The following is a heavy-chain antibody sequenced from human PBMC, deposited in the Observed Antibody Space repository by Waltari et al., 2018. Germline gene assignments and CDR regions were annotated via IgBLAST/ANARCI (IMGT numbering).Heavy chain of an antibody. V-gene: IGHV4-4*02. D-gene: IGHD1-1*01. CDR1: GDSMSTSDC. Sequence: SGDSMSTSDCWSWVRQSPGRGLEWIGQVRGSGKTNYNPSLETRISVSLDTSRKQFSLRMTSATAADTAVYYCARDRGRGLFLDSWGQGILVTVSP. CDR3: ARDRGRGLFLDS. CDR2: VRGSGKT. J-gene: IGHJ4*02.